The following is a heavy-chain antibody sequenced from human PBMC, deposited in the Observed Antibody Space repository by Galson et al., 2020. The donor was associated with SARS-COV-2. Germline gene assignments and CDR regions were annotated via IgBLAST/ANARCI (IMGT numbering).Heavy chain of an antibody. Sequence: GESLKISCAASGFTYSNFAMHWVRQAPGQGLEWVALISYDGGLKFYSDSVKGRFTISRDNSKNTLFLQMNSLRAEDTAVYYCARVFDYWGQGTLVTVSS. J-gene: IGHJ4*02. CDR1: GFTYSNFA. CDR2: ISYDGGLK. CDR3: ARVFDY. V-gene: IGHV3-30*04.